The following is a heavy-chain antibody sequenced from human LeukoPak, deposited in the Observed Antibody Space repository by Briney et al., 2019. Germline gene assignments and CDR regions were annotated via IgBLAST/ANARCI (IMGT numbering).Heavy chain of an antibody. V-gene: IGHV4-34*01. J-gene: IGHJ4*02. CDR3: ARRKYYYGSGSYYKGYYFDY. D-gene: IGHD3-10*01. CDR1: GGSFSGYY. CDR2: INHSGST. Sequence: SETLSLTCAVYGGSFSGYYWSWIRQPPGKGLGWIGEINHSGSTNYNPSLKSRVTISVDTSKNQFSLKLSSVTAADTAVYYCARRKYYYGSGSYYKGYYFDYWGQGTLVTVSS.